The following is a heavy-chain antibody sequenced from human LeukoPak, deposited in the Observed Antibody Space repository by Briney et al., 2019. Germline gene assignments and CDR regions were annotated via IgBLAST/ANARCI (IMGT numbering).Heavy chain of an antibody. V-gene: IGHV4-59*11. Sequence: SETLSLTCTVSGDSISSHYWSWIRQSPGKGLEWIGYVHYSGGATYNPSLKSRVTISVATSKTQFSLKLSSVTAADTAVYYCAREYRTTTCYFDYWGQGMLVTVSS. D-gene: IGHD2-8*01. CDR2: VHYSGGA. CDR3: AREYRTTTCYFDY. CDR1: GDSISSHY. J-gene: IGHJ4*02.